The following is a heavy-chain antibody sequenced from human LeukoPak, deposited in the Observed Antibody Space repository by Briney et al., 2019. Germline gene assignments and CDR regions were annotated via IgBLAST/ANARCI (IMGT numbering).Heavy chain of an antibody. CDR2: IYYSGST. Sequence: SETLSLTCTVSGGSISSYYWSWIRQPPGKGLEWIGYIYYSGSTNYNPSLKSRVTISVDTSKNQFSLKLSSVTAADTAVYYCASSLNDFWSGYYPYYYGMDVWGQGTTVTVSS. CDR1: GGSISSYY. J-gene: IGHJ6*02. V-gene: IGHV4-59*01. CDR3: ASSLNDFWSGYYPYYYGMDV. D-gene: IGHD3-3*01.